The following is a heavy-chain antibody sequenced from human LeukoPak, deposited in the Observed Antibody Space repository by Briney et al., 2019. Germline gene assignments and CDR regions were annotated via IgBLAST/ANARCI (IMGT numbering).Heavy chain of an antibody. J-gene: IGHJ4*02. Sequence: PGGSLRLSCAASGLTSSSYWMSWVRQAPGKGLEWVGRIKSKTDGGTTDYAAPAKGRFTISRDDSENTLYLQMNSLKTEDTAVYYCTTGWASSDTSYIDYWGQGTLVTVSS. CDR2: IKSKTDGGTT. CDR3: TTGWASSDTSYIDY. V-gene: IGHV3-15*01. D-gene: IGHD3-22*01. CDR1: GLTSSSYW.